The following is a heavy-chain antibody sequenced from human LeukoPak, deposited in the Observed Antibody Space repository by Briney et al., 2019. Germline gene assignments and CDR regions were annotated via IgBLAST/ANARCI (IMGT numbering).Heavy chain of an antibody. D-gene: IGHD3-22*01. V-gene: IGHV3-21*01. J-gene: IGHJ4*02. CDR3: VRLRRNSDTTGFYYYYDF. CDR1: GYTFSSYS. CDR2: ISVRSNYI. Sequence: GGSLRLSCAASGYTFSSYSITWVRQAPGKGLEWVSSISVRSNYIYYADSVRGRFRISRDDARDSLYLQMNSLRAEDTAVYYCVRLRRNSDTTGFYYYYDFWGQGTLVTVSS.